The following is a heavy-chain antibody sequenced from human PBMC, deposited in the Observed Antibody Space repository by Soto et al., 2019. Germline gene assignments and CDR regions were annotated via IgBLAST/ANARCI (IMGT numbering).Heavy chain of an antibody. J-gene: IGHJ6*02. D-gene: IGHD3-16*01. V-gene: IGHV3-23*01. CDR3: AKGGFWVHYGMDV. CDR1: GSSFSAYA. CDR2: IDRSGEIA. Sequence: EVQLSESGGGLVQFGGSLRLSCAASGSSFSAYAINWVRQAPGKGLEWVSAIDRSGEIAYYADSVKGRFTISRDNAKNTLHRHTNSLRAEDTAVYYCAKGGFWVHYGMDVWGPATTVTVSS.